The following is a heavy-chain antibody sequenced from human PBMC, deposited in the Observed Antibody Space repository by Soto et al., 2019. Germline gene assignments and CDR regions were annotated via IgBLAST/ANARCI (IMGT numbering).Heavy chain of an antibody. V-gene: IGHV4-30-4*08. J-gene: IGHJ4*02. D-gene: IGHD3-22*01. CDR3: ARVFDDSSGYYGGLDY. CDR2: IYYSGRT. CDR1: GCSIAIGFYY. Sequence: SETLSLTCSVSGCSIAIGFYYWSWKRRHPGKGLEWIGYIYYSGRTYYNPSLKSRLTISVDTSKNQFSLKLSSVTAADTAVYYCARVFDDSSGYYGGLDYWGQGTLVNVSA.